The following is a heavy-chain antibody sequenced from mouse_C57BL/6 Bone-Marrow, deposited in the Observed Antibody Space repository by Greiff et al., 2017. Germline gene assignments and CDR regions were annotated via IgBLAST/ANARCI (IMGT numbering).Heavy chain of an antibody. CDR3: ALLLRSYYFDY. V-gene: IGHV1-80*01. CDR1: GYAFSSYW. D-gene: IGHD1-1*01. CDR2: IYPGDGDT. Sequence: QVQLQQSGAELVKPGASVKISCKASGYAFSSYWMNWVKQRPGKGLEWIGQIYPGDGDTNYNGKFKGKATLTADKSSSTAYMQLSSLTSEDSAVYFCALLLRSYYFDYWGQGTTLTVSS. J-gene: IGHJ2*01.